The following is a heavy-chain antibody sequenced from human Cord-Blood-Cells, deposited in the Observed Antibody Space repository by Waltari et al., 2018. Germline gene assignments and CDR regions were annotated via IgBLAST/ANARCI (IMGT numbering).Heavy chain of an antibody. D-gene: IGHD2-2*01. J-gene: IGHJ5*02. V-gene: IGHV3-53*01. Sequence: EVQLVESGGGLIQPGGSLRLSCAASGFTVSSNYMIWVRQAPGKGLEWVSVIYSGGSTYYADSVKGRFTISRDNSKNTLYLQMNSLRAEDTAVYYCARDGVPAARGWFDPWGQGTLVTVSS. CDR2: IYSGGST. CDR3: ARDGVPAARGWFDP. CDR1: GFTVSSNY.